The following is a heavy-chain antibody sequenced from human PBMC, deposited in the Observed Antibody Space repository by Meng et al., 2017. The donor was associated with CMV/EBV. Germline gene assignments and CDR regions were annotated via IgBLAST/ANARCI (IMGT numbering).Heavy chain of an antibody. CDR2: ISSSSSYI. CDR1: GFTFSSYS. Sequence: GGSLRLSCAASGFTFSSYSMNWVRQAPGKGLEWVSSISSSSSYIYYADSVKGRFTISRGNAKNSLYLQMNSLRAEDTAVYYCARDLIAARPQGGLDWGQGTLVTVSS. D-gene: IGHD6-6*01. J-gene: IGHJ4*02. CDR3: ARDLIAARPQGGLD. V-gene: IGHV3-21*01.